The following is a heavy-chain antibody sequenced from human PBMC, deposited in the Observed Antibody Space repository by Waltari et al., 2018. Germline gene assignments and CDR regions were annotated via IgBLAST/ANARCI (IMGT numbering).Heavy chain of an antibody. J-gene: IGHJ3*02. CDR1: GFTFSSYG. CDR2: IWYDGSNK. CDR3: AKAKGGDAFDI. Sequence: QVQLVESGGGVVQPGRSLRLSCAASGFTFSSYGMHWVRQAPGKGLEWVAVIWYDGSNKYYADSVKGRFTISRDNSKNTLYLQMNSLRAEDTAVYYCAKAKGGDAFDIWGQGTMVTVSS. D-gene: IGHD3-16*01. V-gene: IGHV3-33*06.